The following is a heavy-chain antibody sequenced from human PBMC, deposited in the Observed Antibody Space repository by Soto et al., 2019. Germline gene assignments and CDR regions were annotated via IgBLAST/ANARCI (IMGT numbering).Heavy chain of an antibody. J-gene: IGHJ4*02. CDR2: ISYDGSNK. V-gene: IGHV3-30*18. CDR3: AKAGLPAVRYGSGSYLSLPPFLPDDY. D-gene: IGHD3-10*01. CDR1: GFTFSSYG. Sequence: GGSLRLSCAASGFTFSSYGMHWVRQAPGKGLEWVAVISYDGSNKYYADSVKGRFTISRDNSKNTLYLQMNSLRAEDTAVYYCAKAGLPAVRYGSGSYLSLPPFLPDDYWGQGTLVTVSS.